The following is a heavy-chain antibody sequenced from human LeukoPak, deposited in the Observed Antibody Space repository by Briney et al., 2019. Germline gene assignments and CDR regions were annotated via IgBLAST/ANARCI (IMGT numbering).Heavy chain of an antibody. V-gene: IGHV4-39*01. CDR3: ARTPANYYGSGSYSSRGY. Sequence: SQTLSLTCTVSGGSISSGSYYWGWIRQPPGKGLEWIGSIYYSGSTYYNPSLKSRVTISVDTSKNQFSLKLSSVTAADTAVYYCARTPANYYGSGSYSSRGYWGQGTLVTVSS. CDR2: IYYSGST. J-gene: IGHJ4*02. D-gene: IGHD3-10*01. CDR1: GGSISSGSYY.